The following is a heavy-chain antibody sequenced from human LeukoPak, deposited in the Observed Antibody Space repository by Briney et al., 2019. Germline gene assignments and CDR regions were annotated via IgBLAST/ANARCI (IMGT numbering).Heavy chain of an antibody. CDR3: AREDRYSYGFL. J-gene: IGHJ4*02. CDR1: GGSISSYY. V-gene: IGHV4-59*01. CDR2: IYYSGST. D-gene: IGHD5-18*01. Sequence: PSETLSLTCTVSGGSISSYYWSWIRQPPGKGLEWIGYIYYSGSTNYNPSLKSRVTISVDTSKNQFSLKLSSVTAADTAVYYCAREDRYSYGFLWGQGTLATVSS.